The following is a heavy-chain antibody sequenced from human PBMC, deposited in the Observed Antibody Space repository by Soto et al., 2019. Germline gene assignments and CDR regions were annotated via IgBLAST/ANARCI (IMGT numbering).Heavy chain of an antibody. V-gene: IGHV1-18*04. Sequence: GASVKVSCKASGYTFTIYGIRWVRQAPGQGLEWMGWISAYNGNTNYAQKLQGRVTMTTDTSTSTAYMELRSLRSDDTAVYYCARAHPQLSGYDYIPDYWGQGTLVTVSS. CDR1: GYTFTIYG. D-gene: IGHD5-12*01. CDR2: ISAYNGNT. CDR3: ARAHPQLSGYDYIPDY. J-gene: IGHJ4*02.